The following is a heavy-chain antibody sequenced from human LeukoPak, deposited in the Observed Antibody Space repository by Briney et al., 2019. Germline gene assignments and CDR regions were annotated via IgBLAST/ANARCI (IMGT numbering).Heavy chain of an antibody. J-gene: IGHJ4*02. CDR3: ANLGYCSSTSCYRDY. D-gene: IGHD2-2*01. CDR2: IYYSGST. CDR1: GGSISSYY. V-gene: IGHV4-59*12. Sequence: SETLSLTCTVSGGSISSYYWSWIRQPPGKGLEWIGYIYYSGSTNYNPSLKSRVTISVDTSKNQFSLKLSSVTAADTAVYYCANLGYCSSTSCYRDYWGQGTLVTVSS.